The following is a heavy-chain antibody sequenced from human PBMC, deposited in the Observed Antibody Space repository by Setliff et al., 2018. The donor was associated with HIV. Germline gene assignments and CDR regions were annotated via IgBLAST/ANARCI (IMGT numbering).Heavy chain of an antibody. J-gene: IGHJ4*02. Sequence: GGSLRLSCVASGFTFSTFAMHWVRQAPGKGLEWVAVIWFDGSRKYYADSVKGRFTISRDTSNNTLYLQMNSLRAEDTAVYYCAKDGLAGYFESWGLGTLVTVSS. CDR3: AKDGLAGYFES. V-gene: IGHV3-33*06. CDR1: GFTFSTFA. CDR2: IWFDGSRK. D-gene: IGHD1-1*01.